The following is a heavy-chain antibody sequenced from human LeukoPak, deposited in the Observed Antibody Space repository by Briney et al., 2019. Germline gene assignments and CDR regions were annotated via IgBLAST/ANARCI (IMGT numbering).Heavy chain of an antibody. D-gene: IGHD5-12*01. J-gene: IGHJ6*02. CDR2: ISSSSSYI. V-gene: IGHV3-21*01. CDR3: ARDRGYSGYGYYYGLDV. CDR1: GFTFSSYT. Sequence: KSWGSLRLSCASSGFTFSSYTMNWVRQAPGKGLEWVSSISSSSSYIYYADSVKGRFTISRDNAKNSLYLQMNSLRAEDTAVYYCARDRGYSGYGYYYGLDVWGQGTTVTVSS.